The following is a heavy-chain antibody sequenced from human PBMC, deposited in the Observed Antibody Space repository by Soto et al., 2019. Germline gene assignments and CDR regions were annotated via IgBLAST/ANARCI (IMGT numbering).Heavy chain of an antibody. CDR2: ISYDGSNK. D-gene: IGHD6-13*01. V-gene: IGHV3-30-3*01. Sequence: VGSLRLSCAASGFTFSSYAMHWFRQAPVKGLEWVAVISYDGSNKYYADSVKGRFTISRDNSKNTLYLQMNSLRAEDMAVYYCARDRVRQQLAFSYYGMDVWGQGTTVTVSS. CDR1: GFTFSSYA. J-gene: IGHJ6*02. CDR3: ARDRVRQQLAFSYYGMDV.